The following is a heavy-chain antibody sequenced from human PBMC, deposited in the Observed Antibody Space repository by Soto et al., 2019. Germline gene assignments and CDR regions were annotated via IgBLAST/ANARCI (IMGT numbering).Heavy chain of an antibody. CDR1: GFTFSSYA. V-gene: IGHV3-23*01. CDR2: ISGSGGST. D-gene: IGHD6-19*01. CDR3: AKPAPKYSSGWYEAFDP. Sequence: EVQLLESGGGLVQPGGSLRLSCAASGFTFSSYAMSWVRQAPGKGREWVSAISGSGGSTYYADSVKGRFTISRDNSKNTLYLQMNSLRAEDTAVYYCAKPAPKYSSGWYEAFDPWGQGTLVTVSS. J-gene: IGHJ5*02.